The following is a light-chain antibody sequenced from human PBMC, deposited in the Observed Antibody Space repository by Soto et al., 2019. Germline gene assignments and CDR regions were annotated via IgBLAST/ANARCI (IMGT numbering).Light chain of an antibody. V-gene: IGLV2-14*01. CDR3: SSHTSSSTRVV. CDR1: KSDVGGYNY. J-gene: IGLJ2*01. Sequence: QSALTQPASVSGSPGQSITISCTGTKSDVGGYNYVSWYQQHPGKAPKLLIYDVSNRPSGVSNRFSASKSGNTASLTISGLQAEDEADYYCSSHTSSSTRVVFGGGTKLTVL. CDR2: DVS.